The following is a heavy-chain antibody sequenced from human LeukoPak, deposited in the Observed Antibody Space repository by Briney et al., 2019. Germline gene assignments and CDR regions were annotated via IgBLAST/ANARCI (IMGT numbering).Heavy chain of an antibody. CDR2: ISYDGSNK. V-gene: IGHV3-30*04. Sequence: GGSLRLSCADSGFTFSSYAMHWVRQAPGKGLEWVAVISYDGSNKYYADSVKGRFTISRDNSKNTLYLQMNSLRAEDTAVYYCARDPGDYFDYWGQGTLVTVSS. D-gene: IGHD1-14*01. CDR1: GFTFSSYA. J-gene: IGHJ4*02. CDR3: ARDPGDYFDY.